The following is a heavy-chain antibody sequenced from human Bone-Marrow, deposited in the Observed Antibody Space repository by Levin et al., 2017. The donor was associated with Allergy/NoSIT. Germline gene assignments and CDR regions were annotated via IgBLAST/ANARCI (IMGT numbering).Heavy chain of an antibody. D-gene: IGHD5-18*01. J-gene: IGHJ6*02. CDR3: ATQLHVDTPMVLTPTHNNYGLDV. V-gene: IGHV1-69*13. CDR2: IIRSFRIA. CDR1: GGTFTRLA. Sequence: GASVKVSCKASGGTFTRLAISWVRQAPGQGLEWMGGIIRSFRIANYAQRFQGRVMITADESTSTDYMDLRSLTSAATAVYYCATQLHVDTPMVLTPTHNNYGLDVWGQGTTVTVSS.